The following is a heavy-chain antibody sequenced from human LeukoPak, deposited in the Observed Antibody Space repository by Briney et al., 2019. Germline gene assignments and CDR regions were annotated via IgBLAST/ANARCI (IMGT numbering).Heavy chain of an antibody. V-gene: IGHV4-59*01. CDR1: GGSISSYY. Sequence: SETLSLTCTVSGGSISSYYGSWIRQPPGKGLEWIGYIYYSGSTNYNPSLKSRVTISVDTSKNQFSLKLSSVTAADTAVYYCAGGGSWELPNFDYWGQGTLVTVSS. CDR2: IYYSGST. D-gene: IGHD1-26*01. CDR3: AGGGSWELPNFDY. J-gene: IGHJ4*02.